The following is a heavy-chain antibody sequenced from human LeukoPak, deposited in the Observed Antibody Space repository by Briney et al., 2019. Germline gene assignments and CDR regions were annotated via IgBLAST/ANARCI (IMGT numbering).Heavy chain of an antibody. CDR3: ARVREAFDI. CDR1: GFTFSSYA. CDR2: ISSNGGST. J-gene: IGHJ3*02. V-gene: IGHV3-64*01. Sequence: GGSLRLSCAASGFTFSSYAMHWVRQAPGKGLEYVSAISSNGGSTYYANSVKGRFTISRDNSKNTLYLQMGSPRAEDMAVYYCARVREAFDIWGQGTMVTVSS.